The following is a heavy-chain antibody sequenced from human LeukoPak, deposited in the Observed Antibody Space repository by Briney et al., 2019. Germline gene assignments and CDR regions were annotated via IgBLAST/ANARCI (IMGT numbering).Heavy chain of an antibody. Sequence: GGSLRLSCAASGFTFSNAWMSWVRQAPGKGLEWVGRIKSKTDGGTTDYAAPVKGRFTISRDDSKNTLYLQMNSLKTEDTAVYYCTTDVLPYSSGWPFDYWGQGTLVTVSS. J-gene: IGHJ4*02. D-gene: IGHD6-19*01. V-gene: IGHV3-15*01. CDR2: IKSKTDGGTT. CDR3: TTDVLPYSSGWPFDY. CDR1: GFTFSNAW.